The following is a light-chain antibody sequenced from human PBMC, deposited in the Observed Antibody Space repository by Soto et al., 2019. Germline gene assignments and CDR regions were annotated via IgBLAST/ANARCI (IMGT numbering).Light chain of an antibody. V-gene: IGLV2-23*02. CDR2: EVS. CDR1: SSDVGSYNL. J-gene: IGLJ1*01. CDR3: CSYAGSSTYV. Sequence: QSGLTQPASVSGSPGQSITISCTGISSDVGSYNLVSWYQQHPGKAPKLMIYEVSKRPSGVSNRFSGSKSGITASLTISGLQAEDEADYYCCSYAGSSTYVFGTGTKVTVL.